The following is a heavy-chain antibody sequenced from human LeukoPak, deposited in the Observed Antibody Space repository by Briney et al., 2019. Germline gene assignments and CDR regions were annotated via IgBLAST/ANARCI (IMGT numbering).Heavy chain of an antibody. CDR2: MYNRGST. Sequence: SETLSLTCTVSGDSISNYYWSWIRQSPGKELEWIGYMYNRGSTIYNPSLKSRVTISVDTSKNQFSLKLSSVTAADTAVYYCARAGSGYYPFDYWGQGTLVTVSS. V-gene: IGHV4-59*01. J-gene: IGHJ4*02. CDR1: GDSISNYY. CDR3: ARAGSGYYPFDY. D-gene: IGHD3-22*01.